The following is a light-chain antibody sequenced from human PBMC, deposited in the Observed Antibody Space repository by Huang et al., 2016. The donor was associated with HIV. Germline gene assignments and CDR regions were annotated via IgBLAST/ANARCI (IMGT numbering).Light chain of an antibody. J-gene: IGKJ3*01. CDR1: KDINNN. CDR2: ATS. V-gene: IGKV1-9*01. Sequence: IQLTQFPSSLSASVGDRVSITCRASKDINNNLAWYQQKPGKAPKLLIYATSTLQNGVPSRFSGRGSGTVFILTINNLQPEDFATYYCQQFSDFFFGPGTRVDVK. CDR3: QQFSDFF.